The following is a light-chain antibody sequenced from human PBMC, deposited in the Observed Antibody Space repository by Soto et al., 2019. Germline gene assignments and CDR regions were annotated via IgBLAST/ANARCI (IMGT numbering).Light chain of an antibody. CDR1: SNDVGDYHF. CDR2: DVD. J-gene: IGLJ1*01. CDR3: SSYVTDDTYV. V-gene: IGLV2-14*03. Sequence: QSALTQPASVSGSPGQSIAISCTGTSNDVGDYHFVSWFQQHPGKAPKLIIYDVDNRPSGVSDRFSASKSGNTASLTISGLQAEDEADYYCSSYVTDDTYVFGTGTKVTVL.